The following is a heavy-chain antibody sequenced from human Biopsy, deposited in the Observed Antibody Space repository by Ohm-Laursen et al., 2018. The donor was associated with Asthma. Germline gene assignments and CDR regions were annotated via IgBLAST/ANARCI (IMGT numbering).Heavy chain of an antibody. V-gene: IGHV4-31*03. CDR1: GGSLSSGPYY. J-gene: IGHJ5*01. CDR2: INYSGST. Sequence: TLSLTCFVSGGSLSSGPYYWSWVRQHPGKGLEWIGYINYSGSTFYSPSLESRVTVSVDTSKNQFSLKLSSVTAADTAVYYCARDLSGYCTSSACYGFDSWGQGTLVTVSS. D-gene: IGHD2-8*01. CDR3: ARDLSGYCTSSACYGFDS.